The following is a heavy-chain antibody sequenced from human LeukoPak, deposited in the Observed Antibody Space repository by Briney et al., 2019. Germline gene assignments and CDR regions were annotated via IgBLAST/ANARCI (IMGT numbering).Heavy chain of an antibody. D-gene: IGHD4-17*01. V-gene: IGHV1-69*13. J-gene: IGHJ4*02. CDR2: IIPIFGTA. CDR3: ARDSTVTTVTTFDY. CDR1: GGTFSSYA. Sequence: GASVKVSCKASGGTFSSYAISWVRQAPGHGLEWMGGIIPIFGTANYAQKFQGRVTITADESTSTAYMELSSLRSEDTAVYYCARDSTVTTVTTFDYWGQGTLVTVSS.